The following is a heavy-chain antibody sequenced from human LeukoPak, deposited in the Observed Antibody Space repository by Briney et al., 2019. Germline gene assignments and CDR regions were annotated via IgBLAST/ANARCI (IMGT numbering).Heavy chain of an antibody. V-gene: IGHV4-38-2*02. J-gene: IGHJ5*02. Sequence: LRLSCAASGFTFSDYEMNWVRQAPGKGLEWIGSIYYSGSTYYSPSLKSRVTISVDTSKNQFSLKLSSVTAADTAVYYCARDRYYYDSSGPTLDHWGQGTLVTVSS. CDR3: ARDRYYYDSSGPTLDH. CDR2: IYYSGST. D-gene: IGHD3-22*01. CDR1: GFTFSDYE.